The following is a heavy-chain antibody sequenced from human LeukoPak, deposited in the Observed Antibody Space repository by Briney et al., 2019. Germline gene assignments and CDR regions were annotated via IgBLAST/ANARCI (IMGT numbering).Heavy chain of an antibody. CDR1: GFTFSSYA. J-gene: IGHJ4*02. CDR2: ISGSGGST. Sequence: GGSLRLSCAASGFTFSSYAMSWVRQAPGKGLEWVSAISGSGGSTYYADSVKGRFTISRDNSKNTLYLQMNSLRAEDTAVYYCANGAGNRYCGGGSCLVDYWGQGTLVTVSS. V-gene: IGHV3-23*01. D-gene: IGHD2-15*01. CDR3: ANGAGNRYCGGGSCLVDY.